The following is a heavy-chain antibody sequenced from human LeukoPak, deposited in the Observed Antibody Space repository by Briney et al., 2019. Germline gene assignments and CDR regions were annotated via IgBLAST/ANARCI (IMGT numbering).Heavy chain of an antibody. CDR1: GFTFSSYA. Sequence: PGGSLRLSCAASGFTFSSYAMSWVRQAPGKGLEWVSAISGSGGSTYYADSVKGRFTISRDNSKNTLYLQMNSLRAEDTAVYYCAKDTARITIFGVAKDYWGQGTLVTVSS. CDR2: ISGSGGST. D-gene: IGHD3-3*01. CDR3: AKDTARITIFGVAKDY. J-gene: IGHJ4*02. V-gene: IGHV3-23*01.